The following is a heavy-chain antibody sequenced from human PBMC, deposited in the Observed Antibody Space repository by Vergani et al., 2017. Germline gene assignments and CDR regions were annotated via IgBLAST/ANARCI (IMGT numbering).Heavy chain of an antibody. Sequence: QVQLQQWGAGLLKPSETLSLTCAVYGGSFSGYYWSWIRQPPGKGLEWIGEINHSGSTNYNPSLKSRVTISVDTSKNQFSLKLSSVTAADTAVYYCARVRGSRIQLWLLDYWGQGTLVTVSS. CDR2: INHSGST. CDR1: GGSFSGYY. D-gene: IGHD5-18*01. J-gene: IGHJ4*02. CDR3: ARVRGSRIQLWLLDY. V-gene: IGHV4-34*01.